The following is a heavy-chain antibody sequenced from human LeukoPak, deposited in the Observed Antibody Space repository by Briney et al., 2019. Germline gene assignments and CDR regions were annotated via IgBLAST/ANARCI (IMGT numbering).Heavy chain of an antibody. J-gene: IGHJ3*02. D-gene: IGHD6-13*01. CDR2: ISGSGGST. Sequence: GGSLRLSCAASGFTFSRYEMNWVRQAPGKGLEWVSAISGSGGSTYYADSVKGRFTISRDNSKNTLYLQMNSLRAGDTAVYYCARATIAAAGRAFDIWGQGTMVTVSS. CDR3: ARATIAAAGRAFDI. V-gene: IGHV3-23*01. CDR1: GFTFSRYE.